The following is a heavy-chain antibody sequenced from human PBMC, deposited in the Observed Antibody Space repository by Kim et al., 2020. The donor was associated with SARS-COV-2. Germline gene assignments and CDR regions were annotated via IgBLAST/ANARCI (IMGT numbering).Heavy chain of an antibody. D-gene: IGHD1-26*01. CDR1: GFTFSDYY. CDR3: ASALAFSGSYTYDY. Sequence: GGSLRLSCAASGFTFSDYYMSWIRQAPGKGLEWVSYISSSDSTIYYADSVKGRFTISRDNAKNSLYLQMNSLRAEDTAVYYCASALAFSGSYTYDYWGQGTLVTVSS. V-gene: IGHV3-11*04. J-gene: IGHJ4*02. CDR2: ISSSDSTI.